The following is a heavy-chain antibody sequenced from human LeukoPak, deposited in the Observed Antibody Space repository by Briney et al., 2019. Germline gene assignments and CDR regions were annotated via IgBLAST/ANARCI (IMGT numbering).Heavy chain of an antibody. CDR1: AFTFSNYG. J-gene: IGHJ4*02. CDR3: ARELGYYFDY. CDR2: ISYDGSNK. V-gene: IGHV3-30*03. D-gene: IGHD3-16*01. Sequence: PGRSLRLSCAGSAFTFSNYGMHWVRQAPGKGLEWVALISYDGSNKYYADSVKGRFTISRDNSKNTLYLQMNSLRADDTAIYFCARELGYYFDYWGEGTLVTVSS.